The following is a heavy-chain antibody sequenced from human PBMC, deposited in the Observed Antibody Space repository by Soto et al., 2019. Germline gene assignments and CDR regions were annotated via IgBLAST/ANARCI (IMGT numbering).Heavy chain of an antibody. CDR1: GGSFSGYY. Sequence: QVQLQPWGAVLLKPAETLSITCAVYGGSFSGYYWNWVRQPPGKGLEWIGKVKHSGGTHYNPSLNFRVSISVDTSKGQVSLRLTSVTAADTAVYYCARAYDYGDPRAALDTWGQGTMVTVS. V-gene: IGHV4-34*01. CDR2: VKHSGGT. CDR3: ARAYDYGDPRAALDT. D-gene: IGHD4-17*01. J-gene: IGHJ3*02.